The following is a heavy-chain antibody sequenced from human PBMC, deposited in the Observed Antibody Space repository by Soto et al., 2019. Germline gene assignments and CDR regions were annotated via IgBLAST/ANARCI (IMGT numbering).Heavy chain of an antibody. Sequence: EVQLVESGGGLVKPGGSLRLSCAASGFTFDSYAMTWVRQAPGMGLEWVASITSSSSYIYYAHSLKGRFTIARDNAKNSLFLQMNSMRADDSAVYDWARGRNSGVDLKYWGQGTLVTVSS. CDR3: ARGRNSGVDLKY. V-gene: IGHV3-21*02. J-gene: IGHJ4*02. D-gene: IGHD1-26*01. CDR1: GFTFDSYA. CDR2: ITSSSSYI.